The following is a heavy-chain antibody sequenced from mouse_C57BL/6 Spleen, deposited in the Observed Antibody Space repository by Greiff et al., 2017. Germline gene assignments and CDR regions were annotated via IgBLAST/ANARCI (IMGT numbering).Heavy chain of an antibody. V-gene: IGHV7-3*01. D-gene: IGHD2-12*01. CDR3: ARYDYYTPYAMDY. Sequence: EVQLVESGGGLVQPGGSLRLSCAASGFTFTDYYMSWVRQPPGKALEWLGFIRNKANGYTTEYSASVKGRFTISRDNSQSIRYLQMKALRAEDSSTYYCARYDYYTPYAMDYWGQGTSVTVSS. CDR2: IRNKANGYTT. CDR1: GFTFTDYY. J-gene: IGHJ4*01.